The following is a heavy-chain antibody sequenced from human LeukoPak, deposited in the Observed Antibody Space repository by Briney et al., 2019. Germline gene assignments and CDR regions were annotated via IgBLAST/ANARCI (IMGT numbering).Heavy chain of an antibody. CDR3: TRQYSSGLRIFDY. D-gene: IGHD6-19*01. CDR2: IRSKANSYAT. V-gene: IGHV3-73*01. Sequence: PGGSLRLSCAASGFTFSGSAMHWVRQASGKGLVWVGRIRSKANSYATACAASVKGRFTISRDDSKNTAYLQMNSLKTEDTAVYYCTRQYSSGLRIFDYWGQGTLVTVSS. CDR1: GFTFSGSA. J-gene: IGHJ4*02.